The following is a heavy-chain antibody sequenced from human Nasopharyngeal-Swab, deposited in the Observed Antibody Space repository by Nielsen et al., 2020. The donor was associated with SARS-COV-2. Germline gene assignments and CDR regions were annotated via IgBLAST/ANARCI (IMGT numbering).Heavy chain of an antibody. Sequence: ASVKVSCKASGYTFTSYYMHWVRQAPGQGLEWMGIINPSGGSTSYAQQFQGRVTMTRDTSTSTVYMELSSLRSEDTAVYYCARDVDSSGYYAWFDPWGQGTLVTVSS. D-gene: IGHD3-22*01. V-gene: IGHV1-46*01. CDR2: INPSGGST. J-gene: IGHJ5*02. CDR1: GYTFTSYY. CDR3: ARDVDSSGYYAWFDP.